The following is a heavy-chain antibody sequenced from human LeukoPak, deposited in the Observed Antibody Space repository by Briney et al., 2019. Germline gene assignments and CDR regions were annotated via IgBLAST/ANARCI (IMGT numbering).Heavy chain of an antibody. J-gene: IGHJ4*02. CDR3: AKGRYCSGGSCYSRGYFDY. Sequence: GGSLRLSCAASGFTFSSYAMSWVRQAPGKGLEWVSAISGSGGSTYYADSVKGRFTISRDNSKNTLYLQMNSLRAEDTAVYYCAKGRYCSGGSCYSRGYFDYWGQGTLVTVSS. CDR2: ISGSGGST. CDR1: GFTFSSYA. D-gene: IGHD2-15*01. V-gene: IGHV3-23*01.